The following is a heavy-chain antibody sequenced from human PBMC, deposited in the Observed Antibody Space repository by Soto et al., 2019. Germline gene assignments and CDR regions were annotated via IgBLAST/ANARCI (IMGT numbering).Heavy chain of an antibody. CDR1: GFTFSSYE. J-gene: IGHJ4*02. D-gene: IGHD3-9*01. CDR3: ARALGAGYANY. V-gene: IGHV3-48*03. Sequence: GGSLRLSCAASGFTFSSYEMNWVRQAPGKGLEWVSYISSSGSTIYYADSVKGRFTISRDNAKNSLYLQMNSLRAEDTAVYYCARALGAGYANYWGQGTLVTVS. CDR2: ISSSGSTI.